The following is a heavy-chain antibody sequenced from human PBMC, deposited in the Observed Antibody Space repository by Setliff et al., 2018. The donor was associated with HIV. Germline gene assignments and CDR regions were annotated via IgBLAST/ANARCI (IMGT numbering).Heavy chain of an antibody. CDR3: ARRSPGGGYYMDV. CDR1: GGSISSGNYY. J-gene: IGHJ6*03. D-gene: IGHD3-16*01. V-gene: IGHV4-61*02. Sequence: PSETLSLTCTVSGGSISSGNYYWSWIRQPAGKGLEWIGRIYTSGSTNYNPSLKSRVTISLDTSKNQFSLNLSSVTAADTAAYYCARRSPGGGYYMDVWGKGTTVTVSS. CDR2: IYTSGST.